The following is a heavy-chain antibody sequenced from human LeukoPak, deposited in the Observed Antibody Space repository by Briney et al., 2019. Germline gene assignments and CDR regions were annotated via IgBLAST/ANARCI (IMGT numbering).Heavy chain of an antibody. CDR2: SSAYNENT. CDR3: ARDLCSVEPAAPCYYFDY. Sequence: GASVKVSCKASGYTLSRYGISWVRQAPGQGLEWMGWSSAYNENTNSALKVQGRVIMTTDTSTSTAYMELRSLRSDDTAVYYCARDLCSVEPAAPCYYFDYWGQGTLVTVSS. V-gene: IGHV1-18*01. J-gene: IGHJ4*02. CDR1: GYTLSRYG. D-gene: IGHD2-2*01.